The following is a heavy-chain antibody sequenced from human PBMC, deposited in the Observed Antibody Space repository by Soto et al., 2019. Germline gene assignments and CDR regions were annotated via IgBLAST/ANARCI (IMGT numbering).Heavy chain of an antibody. J-gene: IGHJ5*02. D-gene: IGHD3-22*01. CDR3: AKSAPMGSGYWAHLNWFDP. V-gene: IGHV3-23*01. CDR2: ISGSGGST. CDR1: GFTFSSYA. Sequence: EVQLLESGGGLVQPGGSLRLSCAASGFTFSSYAMSWVRQAPGKGLEWVSAISGSGGSTYYADSVKGRFTISRDNSKNTLYLQMNSLRAEDTAVYYCAKSAPMGSGYWAHLNWFDPWGQGTLVTVSS.